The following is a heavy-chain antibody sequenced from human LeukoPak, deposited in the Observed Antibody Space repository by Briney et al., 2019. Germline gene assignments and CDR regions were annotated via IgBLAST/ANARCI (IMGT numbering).Heavy chain of an antibody. J-gene: IGHJ6*02. V-gene: IGHV4-38-2*02. Sequence: SETLSLTSTVSGYSISSGYYWGWIRQPPGKGLEWIGSIYRSGSTYYNPSLKSRVTISVDTSKNQFSLKLSSVTAADTAVYYCARDPSAGYSYGYYYYYYGMDVWGQGTTVTVSS. CDR1: GYSISSGYY. CDR2: IYRSGST. CDR3: ARDPSAGYSYGYYYYYYGMDV. D-gene: IGHD5-18*01.